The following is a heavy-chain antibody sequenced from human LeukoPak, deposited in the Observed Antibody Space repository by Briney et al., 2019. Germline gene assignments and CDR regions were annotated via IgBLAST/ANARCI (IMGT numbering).Heavy chain of an antibody. CDR2: IYSGGRT. Sequence: GGSLRLSCAASGFTVSSNYMSWVRQAPGKGLEWVSSIYSGGRTYYADSVKGRSTISRDNSKNTVYLQMNSLRAEDTAVYFCARVRLDRSERNLDAFENWGQGTMVTVSS. J-gene: IGHJ3*02. CDR3: ARVRLDRSERNLDAFEN. D-gene: IGHD1-14*01. CDR1: GFTVSSNY. V-gene: IGHV3-53*01.